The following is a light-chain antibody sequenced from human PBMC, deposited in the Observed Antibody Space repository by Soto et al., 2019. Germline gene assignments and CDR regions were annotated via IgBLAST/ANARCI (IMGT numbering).Light chain of an antibody. J-gene: IGKJ5*01. CDR1: HSVSSSY. CDR2: GAS. V-gene: IGKV3-20*01. Sequence: EIVLTQSPGTLSLSPGERATLSCRASHSVSSSYLAWYQQKPGQAPRLLIYGASSRATGIPDRLSGSGSGTDFTFTFSRLGPEDFAVYYCQQYGSSPPITFGQGTRLEIK. CDR3: QQYGSSPPIT.